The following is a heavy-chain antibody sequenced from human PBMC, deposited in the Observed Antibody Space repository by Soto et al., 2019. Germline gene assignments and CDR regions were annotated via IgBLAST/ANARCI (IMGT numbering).Heavy chain of an antibody. D-gene: IGHD4-4*01. CDR2: IIPILGIA. CDR3: ASSYSNYALIDYYYYGMDV. J-gene: IGHJ6*02. CDR1: GGTFSSYT. Sequence: ASVKVSFKASGGTFSSYTISWVRQAPGQGLEWMGRIIPILGIANYAQKFQGGVTITADKSTSTAYMELSSLRSEDTAVYYCASSYSNYALIDYYYYGMDVWGQGTTVTVSS. V-gene: IGHV1-69*02.